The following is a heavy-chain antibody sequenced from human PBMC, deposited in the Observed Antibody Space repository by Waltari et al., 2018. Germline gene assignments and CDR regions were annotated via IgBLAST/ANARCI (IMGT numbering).Heavy chain of an antibody. D-gene: IGHD6-13*01. CDR1: GGSFSGYY. Sequence: QVQLQQWGAGLLKPSETLSLTCAVYGGSFSGYYWSWIRQPPGKGLEWIGEINHSGSTNYNPSLKSRVTISVDTSKNQFSLKLSSVTAADTAVYYCARVAAAGHWYFDLWGRGTLVTVSS. CDR3: ARVAAAGHWYFDL. J-gene: IGHJ2*01. V-gene: IGHV4-34*01. CDR2: INHSGST.